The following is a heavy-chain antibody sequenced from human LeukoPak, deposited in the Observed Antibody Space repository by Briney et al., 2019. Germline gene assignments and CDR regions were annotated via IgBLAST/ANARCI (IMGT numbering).Heavy chain of an antibody. CDR1: GGSISSSSYY. CDR2: IYYGGST. CDR3: ARGQGWFDP. V-gene: IGHV4-61*01. J-gene: IGHJ5*02. Sequence: SETLSLTCSVSGGSISSSSYYWSWIRQPPETGLEWIGYIYYGGSTNYNPSLKSRVTISVDTSKNQFSLKLTSVTASDTAVYYCARGQGWFDPWGQGTLVTVSS.